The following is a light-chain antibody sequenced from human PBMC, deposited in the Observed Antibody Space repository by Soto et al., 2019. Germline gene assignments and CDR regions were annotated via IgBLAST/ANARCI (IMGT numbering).Light chain of an antibody. CDR2: DAS. J-gene: IGKJ5*01. Sequence: EIVLTQSPATLSLSPGDRATLSCRASQSVSRSLTWYQQKPGQAPRLLIYDASTRATGIPPRFSGSGSGTEFTLTISSLQSVDFAVYYCQQYSNWPPITFGQGRRLEIK. CDR3: QQYSNWPPIT. V-gene: IGKV3-11*01. CDR1: QSVSRS.